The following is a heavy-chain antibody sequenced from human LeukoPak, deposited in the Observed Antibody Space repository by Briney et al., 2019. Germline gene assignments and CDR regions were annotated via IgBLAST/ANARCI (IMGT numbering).Heavy chain of an antibody. D-gene: IGHD5-18*01. J-gene: IGHJ6*02. CDR1: GFTFSSYS. V-gene: IGHV3-21*01. Sequence: PGGSLRLSCAASGFTFSSYSMNWVRQAPGKGLEWVSSISSSSSYIYYADSVKGRFTISRDNSKNTLYLQMNSLRAEDTAVYYCARDKSVDSGPEYYYYGMDVWGQGTTVTVSS. CDR2: ISSSSSYI. CDR3: ARDKSVDSGPEYYYYGMDV.